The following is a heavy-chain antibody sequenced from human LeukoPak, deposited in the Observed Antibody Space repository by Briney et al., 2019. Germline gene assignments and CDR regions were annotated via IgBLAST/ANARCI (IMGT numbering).Heavy chain of an antibody. Sequence: SKTLSLTCSVSGYSISSGYYWGWIRQPPGKGLEWIGSVFHSGITYYKPSLKSRVTILVDTSKNQFSLKLSSVTAADTAVYYCARHGTYYYDSSGYGWFDPWGQGTLVTVSS. J-gene: IGHJ5*02. CDR3: ARHGTYYYDSSGYGWFDP. CDR1: GYSISSGYY. V-gene: IGHV4-38-2*02. CDR2: VFHSGIT. D-gene: IGHD3-22*01.